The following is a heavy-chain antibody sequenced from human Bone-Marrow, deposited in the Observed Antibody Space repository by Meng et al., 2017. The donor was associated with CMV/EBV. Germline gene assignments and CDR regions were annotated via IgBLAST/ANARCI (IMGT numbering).Heavy chain of an antibody. J-gene: IGHJ4*02. D-gene: IGHD3-3*01. V-gene: IGHV4-59*01. Sequence: SETLSLTCTVSGGSISSYYWSWIRQPPGKGLEWIGYIYYSGSTNYNPSLKSRVTISVDTFKNQFSLKLSSVTAADTAVYYCARGGVVIPFDYWGQGTLVTVSS. CDR2: IYYSGST. CDR1: GGSISSYY. CDR3: ARGGVVIPFDY.